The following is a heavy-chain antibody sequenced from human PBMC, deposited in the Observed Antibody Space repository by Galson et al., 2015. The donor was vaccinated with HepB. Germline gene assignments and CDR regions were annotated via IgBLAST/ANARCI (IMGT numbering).Heavy chain of an antibody. D-gene: IGHD6-19*01. Sequence: LSCAASGFTFSNYAMSWVRQAPGKGLEWVSGISGSGGSTYHADSVKGRFTISRDNSKNTVHLQVNSLRAEDTAVYYCARDVLTVGGGVFDIWGQGTMVTVSS. V-gene: IGHV3-23*01. CDR2: ISGSGGST. CDR1: GFTFSNYA. CDR3: ARDVLTVGGGVFDI. J-gene: IGHJ3*02.